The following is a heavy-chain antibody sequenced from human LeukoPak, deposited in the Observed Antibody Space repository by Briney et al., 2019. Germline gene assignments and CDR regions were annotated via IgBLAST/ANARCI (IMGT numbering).Heavy chain of an antibody. D-gene: IGHD2-2*01. CDR2: MHSSGST. CDR1: GDSVSSGNYY. V-gene: IGHV4-61*02. CDR3: ARVVPAANYYYYMDV. J-gene: IGHJ6*03. Sequence: PSQTLSLTCTVSGDSVSSGNYYWSWIRQPAGKGLEWIGRMHSSGSTKYNSSLKSRVTISVDTSKNQFSLKLSSVTAADTAVYYCARVVPAANYYYYMDVWGKGTTVTISS.